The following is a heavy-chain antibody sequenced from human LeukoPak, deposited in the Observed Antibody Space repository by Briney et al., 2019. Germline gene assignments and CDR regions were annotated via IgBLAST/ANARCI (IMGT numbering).Heavy chain of an antibody. Sequence: GGSLRLSCAASGFTFSSYAMHWVRQAPGKGLEWVAVISYDGSNKYYADSVKGRFTISRDNSKNTLYLQMNSLRAEDTAVYYCAKSYRSSGWYFDYWGQGTLVTVSS. CDR3: AKSYRSSGWYFDY. V-gene: IGHV3-30*04. CDR2: ISYDGSNK. D-gene: IGHD6-19*01. J-gene: IGHJ4*02. CDR1: GFTFSSYA.